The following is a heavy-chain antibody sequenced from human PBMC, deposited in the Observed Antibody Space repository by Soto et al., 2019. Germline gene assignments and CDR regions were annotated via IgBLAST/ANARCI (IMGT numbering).Heavy chain of an antibody. CDR3: ARHFGTISPCGPFDY. Sequence: QLQLQESGPGLVKPSETLSLTCTVSGGSISSSSYYWGWIRQPPGKVLEWIGSIYSSGSTYYNPSLKSRVTISVDTAKNQYSLKLSSVTAADTAVYYCARHFGTISPCGPFDYWGQGTLVTVSS. V-gene: IGHV4-39*01. J-gene: IGHJ4*02. CDR1: GGSISSSSYY. CDR2: IYSSGST. D-gene: IGHD3-3*01.